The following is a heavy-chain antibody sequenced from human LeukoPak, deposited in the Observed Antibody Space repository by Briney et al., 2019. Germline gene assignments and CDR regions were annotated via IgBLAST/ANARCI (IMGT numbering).Heavy chain of an antibody. Sequence: ASVKVSCKASGHTFTSYGISWVRQAPGQGLEWMGWISAYNGNTNYAQKLQGRVTMTTDTSTSTAYMELRSLRSDDTAVYYCARDLLKSGYGPYDYWGQGTLVTVSS. CDR1: GHTFTSYG. CDR3: ARDLLKSGYGPYDY. J-gene: IGHJ4*02. D-gene: IGHD5-12*01. CDR2: ISAYNGNT. V-gene: IGHV1-18*01.